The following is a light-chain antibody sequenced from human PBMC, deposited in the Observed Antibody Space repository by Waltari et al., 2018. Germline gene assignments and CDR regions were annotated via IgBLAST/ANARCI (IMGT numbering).Light chain of an antibody. Sequence: QSVLTQPPSASGTPGQGVTISCSGGASHIGNNVVKWYQQVPGKAPKLLIYRSDRRPAGVPDRFSGSKSGTSASLAISGLQSEDEADYYCAAWDDSLNGRWVFGGGTKVTVL. J-gene: IGLJ3*02. V-gene: IGLV1-44*01. CDR1: ASHIGNNV. CDR3: AAWDDSLNGRWV. CDR2: RSD.